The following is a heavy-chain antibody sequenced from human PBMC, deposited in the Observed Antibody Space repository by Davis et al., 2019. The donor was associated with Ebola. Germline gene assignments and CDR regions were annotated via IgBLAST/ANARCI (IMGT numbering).Heavy chain of an antibody. CDR2: INHSGST. D-gene: IGHD3-10*01. CDR1: GGSFSGYY. Sequence: PSETLSLTCAVYGGSFSGYYWSWIRQPPGKGLEWIGEINHSGSTNYNPSLKSRVTISVDTSKNQFSLKLSSVTAADTAVYYCARGLPPITMVQGGHDYWGQGTLVTVSS. CDR3: ARGLPPITMVQGGHDY. V-gene: IGHV4-34*01. J-gene: IGHJ4*02.